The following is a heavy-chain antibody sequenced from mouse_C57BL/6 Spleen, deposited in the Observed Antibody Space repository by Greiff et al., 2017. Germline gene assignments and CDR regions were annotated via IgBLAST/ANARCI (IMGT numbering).Heavy chain of an antibody. V-gene: IGHV1-50*01. J-gene: IGHJ4*01. Sequence: QVQLQQPGAELVKPGASVKLSCKASGYTFTSYWMQWVKQRPGQGLEWIGEIDPSDSYTNYNQKFKGKATLTVDTSSSTAYMQLSSLTSEDSAVYYCARSSLITTAPAMDYWGQGTSVTVSS. CDR2: IDPSDSYT. D-gene: IGHD1-2*01. CDR3: ARSSLITTAPAMDY. CDR1: GYTFTSYW.